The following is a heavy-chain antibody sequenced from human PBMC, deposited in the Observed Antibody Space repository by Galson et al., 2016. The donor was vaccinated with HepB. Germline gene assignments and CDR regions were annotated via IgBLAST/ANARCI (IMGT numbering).Heavy chain of an antibody. Sequence: SLRLSCAASGFTFSTYAMSWVRQAPGKGLEWVSYINTRRYTNYADSVKGRFTISRDNARNSLYLQMNSLRAEDTAVYYCARDRYGDHGMDVWGQGTTVTVSS. CDR1: GFTFSTYA. CDR3: ARDRYGDHGMDV. CDR2: INTRRYT. J-gene: IGHJ6*02. V-gene: IGHV3-11*06. D-gene: IGHD4-17*01.